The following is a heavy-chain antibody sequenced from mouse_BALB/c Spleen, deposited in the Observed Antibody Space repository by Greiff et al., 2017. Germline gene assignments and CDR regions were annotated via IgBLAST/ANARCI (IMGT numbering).Heavy chain of an antibody. CDR2: ISSGGSYT. CDR3: ARSWDY. Sequence: EVQGVESGGGLVQPGGSLKLSCAASGFTFSSYGMSWVRQTPDKRLEWVATISSGGSYTYYPDSVKGRFTISRDNAKNTLYLQMSSLKSEDTAMYYCARSWDYWGQGTTLTVSS. V-gene: IGHV5-6*01. J-gene: IGHJ2*01. CDR1: GFTFSSYG.